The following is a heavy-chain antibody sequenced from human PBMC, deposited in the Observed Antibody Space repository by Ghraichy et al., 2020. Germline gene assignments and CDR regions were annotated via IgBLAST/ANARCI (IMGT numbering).Heavy chain of an antibody. Sequence: ASVKVSCKASGYTFSSYGIGWVRQAPGQGLEWLGWISAYNGNTNYAQKFRARVTMTTATSTSTAYMELRSLRSDDTAVYYCARDSNMKRYCSNNDCYRDFFEYWGQGTLVTVSS. CDR2: ISAYNGNT. J-gene: IGHJ4*02. D-gene: IGHD2-2*01. CDR1: GYTFSSYG. CDR3: ARDSNMKRYCSNNDCYRDFFEY. V-gene: IGHV1-18*04.